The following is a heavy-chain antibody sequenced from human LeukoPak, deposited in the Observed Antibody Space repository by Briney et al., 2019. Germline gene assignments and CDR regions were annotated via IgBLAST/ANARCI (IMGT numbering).Heavy chain of an antibody. D-gene: IGHD2-8*02. CDR2: INPYTGDT. V-gene: IGHV1-2*02. CDR1: GYTFTGYY. Sequence: GASVKVSCKASGYTFTGYYMNWVRQAPGQGLEWMGWINPYTGDTNYAQKFQGRVTMTRATSINTTYMELSGLTFDDTAVYYCARGPLVYYYYYMDLWGKGTTVTISS. CDR3: ARGPLVYYYYYMDL. J-gene: IGHJ6*03.